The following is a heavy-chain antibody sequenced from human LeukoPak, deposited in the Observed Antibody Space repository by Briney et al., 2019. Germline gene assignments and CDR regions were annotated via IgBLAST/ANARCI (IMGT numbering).Heavy chain of an antibody. CDR1: GGSISSSSYY. Sequence: PSETLSLTCTVSGGSISSSSYYCDWIRQPPGKGLEWTGGIYYSGSTYYNPSLKSRVTTSVDTSRNQFSLKLTSVTAADTAVYYCVRHRGSSSEFDFWGQGILVTVSS. D-gene: IGHD6-6*01. J-gene: IGHJ4*02. CDR3: VRHRGSSSEFDF. V-gene: IGHV4-39*01. CDR2: IYYSGST.